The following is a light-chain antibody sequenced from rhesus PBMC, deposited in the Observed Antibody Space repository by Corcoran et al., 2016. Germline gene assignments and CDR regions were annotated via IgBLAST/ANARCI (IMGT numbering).Light chain of an antibody. CDR2: AAS. CDR3: QQHNSHPLT. V-gene: IGKV1-28*03. Sequence: DIQMTQSPSSLSASVGDTVTITCRASQGISSYLNWFQQKPGKAPKLLIYAASSLQSGVPSRFSGSGAGTDFTLTISSLQPEDFEAYYCQQHNSHPLTVGGGTKVELK. J-gene: IGKJ4*01. CDR1: QGISSY.